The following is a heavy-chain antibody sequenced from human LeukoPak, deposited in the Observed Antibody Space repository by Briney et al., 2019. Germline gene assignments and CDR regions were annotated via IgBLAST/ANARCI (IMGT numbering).Heavy chain of an antibody. V-gene: IGHV3-23*01. CDR3: AKGVRGVIRDAFDV. CDR2: ISGSGDGT. Sequence: GGSLRLSCGASGFTFSSYAMSWVRQAPGKGLEWVSGISGSGDGTYHADSVKGRFTISRDNSKNMVYLQMNGLRDEDTAVYYCAKGVRGVIRDAFDVWGQGTMVTVSS. J-gene: IGHJ3*01. D-gene: IGHD3-10*01. CDR1: GFTFSSYA.